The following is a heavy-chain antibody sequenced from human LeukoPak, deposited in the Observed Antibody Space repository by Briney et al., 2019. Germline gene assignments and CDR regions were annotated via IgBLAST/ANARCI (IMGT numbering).Heavy chain of an antibody. D-gene: IGHD3-22*01. CDR2: INPNSGGT. CDR3: ARGAMIVVVNNAFDI. V-gene: IGHV1-2*02. J-gene: IGHJ3*02. Sequence: GASVKVSCKASGYTFTGYYMHWVRQAPGQGLEWMGWINPNSGGTNYAQKFQGRVTMTRDTSISTAYMELSRLRSDDTAVYYCARGAMIVVVNNAFDIWGQGTMVTVSS. CDR1: GYTFTGYY.